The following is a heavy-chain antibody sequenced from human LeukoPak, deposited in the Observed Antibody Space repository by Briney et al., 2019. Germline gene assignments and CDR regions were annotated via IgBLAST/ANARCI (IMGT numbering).Heavy chain of an antibody. D-gene: IGHD2-21*01. Sequence: GGSLRLSCAASGFTFSSYAMSWVRQAPGKGLEWVSAISGSGGSTYYADSVKGRFTISRDNSKNTLYLQMNSLRAEDTAVYYCARDPLPYSREDYGMDVWGQGTTVTVSS. CDR3: ARDPLPYSREDYGMDV. CDR2: ISGSGGST. J-gene: IGHJ6*02. CDR1: GFTFSSYA. V-gene: IGHV3-23*01.